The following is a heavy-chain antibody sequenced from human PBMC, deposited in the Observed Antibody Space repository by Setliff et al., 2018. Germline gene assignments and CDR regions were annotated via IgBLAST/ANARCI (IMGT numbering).Heavy chain of an antibody. J-gene: IGHJ4*02. CDR1: GDSISGYY. D-gene: IGHD2-2*02. V-gene: IGHV4-34*01. CDR3: ARRDGAIIYRDFFDY. CDR2: INHRGST. Sequence: SETLSLTCVVSGDSISGYYWSWIRQPPGKGQEWIEEINHRGSTNYSPSLRSRVTMSVDTSKNQFSLMLTSVTAADTAVYYCARRDGAIIYRDFFDYWGQGALVTVSS.